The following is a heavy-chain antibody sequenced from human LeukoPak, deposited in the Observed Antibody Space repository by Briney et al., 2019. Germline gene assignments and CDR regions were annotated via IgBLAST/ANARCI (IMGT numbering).Heavy chain of an antibody. CDR2: IIPIFGIA. CDR3: ARVQGYDFWSGYGMDV. J-gene: IGHJ6*02. Sequence: ASVKVSCKASGGTFSSYAISWVRQAPGQGLERIGRIIPIFGIANYAQKFQGRVTITADKSTSTAYMELSSLRSEDTAVYYCARVQGYDFWSGYGMDVWGQGTTVTVSS. D-gene: IGHD3-3*01. V-gene: IGHV1-69*04. CDR1: GGTFSSYA.